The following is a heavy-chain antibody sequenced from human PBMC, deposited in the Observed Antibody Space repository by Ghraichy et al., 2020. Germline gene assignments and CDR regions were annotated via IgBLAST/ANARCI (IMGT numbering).Heavy chain of an antibody. CDR2: ISAYSGNT. CDR3: ARGDSYGSGNFLGLVDY. CDR1: GYTFTSYG. D-gene: IGHD3-10*01. J-gene: IGHJ4*02. Sequence: ASVKVSCKASGYTFTSYGISWVRQAPGQGLECMGWISAYSGNTNYAQNLQGRVTMTADTSTSTAYMELRSLRSDDTAVYYCARGDSYGSGNFLGLVDYWGQGTLVTVSS. V-gene: IGHV1-18*04.